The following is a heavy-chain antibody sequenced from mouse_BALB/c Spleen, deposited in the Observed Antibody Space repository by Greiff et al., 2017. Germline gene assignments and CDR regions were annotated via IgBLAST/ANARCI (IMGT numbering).Heavy chain of an antibody. CDR2: ISNGGGST. CDR1: GFTFSSYT. Sequence: EVKLVESGGGLVQPGGSLKLSCAASGFTFSSYTMSWVRQTPEKRLEWVAYISNGGGSTYYPDTVKGRFTISRDNAKNTLYLQMSSLKSEDTAMYYCARLLYYGSSYYFDYWGQGTTLTVSS. J-gene: IGHJ2*01. D-gene: IGHD1-1*01. V-gene: IGHV5-12-2*01. CDR3: ARLLYYGSSYYFDY.